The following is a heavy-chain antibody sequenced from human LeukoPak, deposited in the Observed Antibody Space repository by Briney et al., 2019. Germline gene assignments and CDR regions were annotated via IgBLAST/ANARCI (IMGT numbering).Heavy chain of an antibody. CDR2: IYYSGST. CDR1: GGSISSSSYY. D-gene: IGHD3-22*01. Sequence: SETLSLTCTVSGGSISSSSYYWGWIRQPPGKGLEWIGYIYYSGSTNYNPSLKSRVTISVDTSKNQFSLKLNSVTAADTAVYYCARTSFYYDGSGYNNWFDPWGQGTLVAVSS. J-gene: IGHJ5*02. CDR3: ARTSFYYDGSGYNNWFDP. V-gene: IGHV4-61*05.